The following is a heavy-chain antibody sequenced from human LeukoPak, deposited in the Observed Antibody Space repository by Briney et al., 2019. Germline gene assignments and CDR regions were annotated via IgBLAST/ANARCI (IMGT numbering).Heavy chain of an antibody. CDR2: IWYDGSNE. J-gene: IGHJ4*01. CDR1: GFTFRNQG. D-gene: IGHD6-6*01. Sequence: GGSLRLSWAASGFTFRNQGMHGVRQAPGKGLEWAAVIWYDGSNEYYADSVKGRFTISRDNSKNTLYLQMNSLRAEDTAVYYCVRDIGARYLDYWGQGTLVIVSS. V-gene: IGHV3-33*01. CDR3: VRDIGARYLDY.